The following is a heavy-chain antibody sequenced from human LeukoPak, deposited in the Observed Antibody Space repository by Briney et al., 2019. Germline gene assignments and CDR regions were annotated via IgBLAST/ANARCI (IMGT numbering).Heavy chain of an antibody. CDR3: ARAPNFEELVS. V-gene: IGHV4-39*01. D-gene: IGHD1-26*01. J-gene: IGHJ5*01. CDR2: LFHTGST. Sequence: SETLSLTCDVSGGSIISSGHFWVWIRQPPGTGLEWIGTLFHTGSTYYSPSLKSRVTMSVNTSKNQLSLKLTSVTAADTAVYYCARAPNFEELVSWGQGALVTVS. CDR1: GGSIISSGHF.